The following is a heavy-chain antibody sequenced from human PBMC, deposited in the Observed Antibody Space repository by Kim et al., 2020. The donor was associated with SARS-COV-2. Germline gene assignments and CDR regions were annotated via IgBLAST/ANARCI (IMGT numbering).Heavy chain of an antibody. CDR3: ARLRLGELSSAPFDY. Sequence: GGSLRLSCAASGFTFSDYYMSWIRQAPGKGLEWVSYISSSSSYTNYADSVKGRFTISRDNAKNSLYLQMNSLRAEDTAVYYCARLRLGELSSAPFDYWGQGTLVTVSS. V-gene: IGHV3-11*03. J-gene: IGHJ4*02. CDR2: ISSSSSYT. D-gene: IGHD3-16*02. CDR1: GFTFSDYY.